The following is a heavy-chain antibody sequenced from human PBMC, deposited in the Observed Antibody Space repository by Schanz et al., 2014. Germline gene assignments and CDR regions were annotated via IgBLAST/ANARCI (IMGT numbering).Heavy chain of an antibody. Sequence: EVELVESGGGLVQHGGSLRLSCAASGFSFSDHAMDWVRQAAGKGLEWVGRVRKKEFSDDTEEYAASVRGRFTISRDDSKNVVNLQMNGLKTEDTAMYYCVREGSTTPVAGLRSFDWLGRFDYWGQGALVTVSS. CDR3: VREGSTTPVAGLRSFDWLGRFDY. V-gene: IGHV3-72*01. D-gene: IGHD3-9*01. CDR1: GFSFSDHA. CDR2: VRKKEFSDDTE. J-gene: IGHJ4*02.